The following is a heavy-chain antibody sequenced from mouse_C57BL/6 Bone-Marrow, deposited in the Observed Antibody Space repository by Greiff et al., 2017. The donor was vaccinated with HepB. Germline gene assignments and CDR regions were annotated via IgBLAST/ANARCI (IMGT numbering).Heavy chain of an antibody. J-gene: IGHJ4*01. Sequence: QVQLQQPGAELVMPGASVKLSCKASGYTFTSYWMHWVKQRPGQGLEWIGEIDPYDSYTNYNQKFKGKSTLTVDKSSSTAYMQLSSLTSEDSAVYYCASEREYAKDYCGQGTSVTVSS. V-gene: IGHV1-69*01. CDR3: ASEREYAKDY. CDR1: GYTFTSYW. CDR2: IDPYDSYT.